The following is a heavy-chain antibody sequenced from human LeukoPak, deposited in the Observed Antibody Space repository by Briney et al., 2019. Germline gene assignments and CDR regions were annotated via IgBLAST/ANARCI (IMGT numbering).Heavy chain of an antibody. CDR3: AKNVPRFGWFPPGSVY. J-gene: IGHJ4*02. CDR1: GFTFSSYA. Sequence: GGSLRLSCAASGFTFSSYAMSWVRQAPGKGLEWVSAISGSGGGTYYADSVKGRFTISRDNSKNTLYLQMNSLRAEDTAVYYCAKNVPRFGWFPPGSVYWGQGTLVTVSS. V-gene: IGHV3-23*01. D-gene: IGHD3-9*01. CDR2: ISGSGGGT.